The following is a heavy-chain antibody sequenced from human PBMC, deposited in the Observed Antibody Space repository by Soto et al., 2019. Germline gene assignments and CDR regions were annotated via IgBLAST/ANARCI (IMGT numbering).Heavy chain of an antibody. CDR2: INHSGST. CDR1: GGSFSGYY. CDR3: ARCGRYCSSTSCYVGYYYYYYMDV. V-gene: IGHV4-34*01. J-gene: IGHJ6*03. D-gene: IGHD2-2*01. Sequence: QVQLQQWGAGLLKPSETLSLTCAVYGGSFSGYYWSWIRQPPGKGLEWIGEINHSGSTNYNPSLKGRVTISVETSKNQFSLKLGSVTAAETAVYYCARCGRYCSSTSCYVGYYYYYYMDVWGKGTTVTVSS.